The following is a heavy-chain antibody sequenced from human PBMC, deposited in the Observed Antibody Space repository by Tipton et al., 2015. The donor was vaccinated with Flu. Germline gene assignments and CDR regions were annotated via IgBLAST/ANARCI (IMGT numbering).Heavy chain of an antibody. CDR2: ISYSGST. Sequence: TLSLTCAVSGYSISSGYFWGWIRQPPGEGLEWIGYISYSGSTNYNPSLKSRVTISIDTSKNQFSLKLSSVTAADTAVYYCARGSSFGPYYQYYYMDVWGKGTTVTVSS. CDR3: ARGSSFGPYYQYYYMDV. V-gene: IGHV4-38-2*01. J-gene: IGHJ6*03. CDR1: GYSISSGYF. D-gene: IGHD5-18*01.